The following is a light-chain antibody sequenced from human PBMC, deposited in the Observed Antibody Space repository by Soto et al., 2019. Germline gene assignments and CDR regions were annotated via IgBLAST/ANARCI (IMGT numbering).Light chain of an antibody. Sequence: EIVMTQSPATLSVSPGERATLSCRASQSVSNNLAWYQQKPCQAPRLLIYAASTRATGIPARFSGSGSGTEFTLTISSLQSEDFAVYYCQQYNKWPTYTFGQGTKLDIK. CDR3: QQYNKWPTYT. V-gene: IGKV3-15*01. CDR1: QSVSNN. CDR2: AAS. J-gene: IGKJ2*01.